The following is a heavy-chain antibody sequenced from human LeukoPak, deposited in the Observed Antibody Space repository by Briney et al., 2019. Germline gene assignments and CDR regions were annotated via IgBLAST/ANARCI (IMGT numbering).Heavy chain of an antibody. CDR2: FSSSGSTI. Sequence: PGGSLRLSCAASGFTFSSYEMNWVRQAPGKGLEWVSYFSSSGSTIYYADSVKGRLTISRDNAKNSLYLQMNSLRAEDTAVYYCARENGSGSYESLYYYYGMDVWGKGTTVTVSS. D-gene: IGHD3-10*01. CDR3: ARENGSGSYESLYYYYGMDV. V-gene: IGHV3-48*03. CDR1: GFTFSSYE. J-gene: IGHJ6*04.